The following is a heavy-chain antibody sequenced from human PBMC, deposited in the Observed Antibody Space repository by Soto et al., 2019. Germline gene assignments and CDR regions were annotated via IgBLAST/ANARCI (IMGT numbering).Heavy chain of an antibody. CDR1: GGSISSSSYY. J-gene: IGHJ6*02. D-gene: IGHD3-10*01. CDR2: IYYSGST. CDR3: ARYGLVLVPTTVNSDYYYYAMDV. V-gene: IGHV4-39*01. Sequence: SETLSLTCTVSGGSISSSSYYWGWIRQPPGKGLEWIGSIYYSGSTYYNPSLKNRVTISVDTSKNQFSLKLSSVTAADTVVYYCARYGLVLVPTTVNSDYYYYAMDVWGQGTTVTVSS.